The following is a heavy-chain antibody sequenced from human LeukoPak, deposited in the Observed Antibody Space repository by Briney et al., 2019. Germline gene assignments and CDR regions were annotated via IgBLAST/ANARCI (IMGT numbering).Heavy chain of an antibody. Sequence: SETLSLTCAVYGGSFSGYYWSWIRQPPGKGLEWIGEINHSGSTNYNPSLKSRVAISVDTSKNQFSLKLSSVTAADTAVYYCAREDGPVVTDHDAFDIWGQGTMVTVSS. D-gene: IGHD4-23*01. CDR1: GGSFSGYY. J-gene: IGHJ3*02. CDR3: AREDGPVVTDHDAFDI. CDR2: INHSGST. V-gene: IGHV4-34*01.